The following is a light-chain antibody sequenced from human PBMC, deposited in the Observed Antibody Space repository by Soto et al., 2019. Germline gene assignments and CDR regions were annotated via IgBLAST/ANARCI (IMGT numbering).Light chain of an antibody. CDR1: SSDVGGYNY. J-gene: IGLJ2*01. CDR2: EVS. Sequence: QSALTQPASVSGSPGQSITISCTGTSSDVGGYNYVSWHQHHPGKAPKLMIYEVSNRPSGVSNRFSGSKSGNTASLTISGLQAEDEADYYCSSYTSSSTGVVFGGGTKVTVL. CDR3: SSYTSSSTGVV. V-gene: IGLV2-14*01.